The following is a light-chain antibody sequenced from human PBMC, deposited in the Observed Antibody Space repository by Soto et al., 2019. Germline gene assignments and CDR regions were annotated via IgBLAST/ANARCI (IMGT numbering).Light chain of an antibody. J-gene: IGLJ2*01. CDR1: YSNFGCNI. Sequence: QSVLTQPPSASGTPGQRVTISCSGSYSNFGCNIVNCYQHFPGTAPKLLIYNNNKRPSGVPDRFSAAKSGTSVSLAISGLQSEDEAIYYCASWDDSLNDVLFGGGTKLTVL. CDR2: NNN. CDR3: ASWDDSLNDVL. V-gene: IGLV1-44*01.